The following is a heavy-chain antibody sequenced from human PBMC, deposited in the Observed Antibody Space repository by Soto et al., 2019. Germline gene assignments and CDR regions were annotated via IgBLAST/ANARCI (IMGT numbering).Heavy chain of an antibody. V-gene: IGHV3-33*06. CDR2: IWYDGSNK. CDR3: AKDQPYSSSSYYYYGMDV. CDR1: GFTFSSYG. J-gene: IGHJ6*02. Sequence: PGGTLSLSCAASGFTFSSYGMHWVRQAPGKGLEWVAVIWYDGSNKYYADSVKGRFTISRDNSKNTLYLQMNSLRAEDTAVYYCAKDQPYSSSSYYYYGMDVWGQGTTVTVSS. D-gene: IGHD6-6*01.